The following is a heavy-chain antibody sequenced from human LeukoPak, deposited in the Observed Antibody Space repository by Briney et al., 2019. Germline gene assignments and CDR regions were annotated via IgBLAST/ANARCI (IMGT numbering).Heavy chain of an antibody. J-gene: IGHJ3*02. CDR2: ISYDGSNK. CDR3: AKDQGGGSYYLTHTTGAFDI. D-gene: IGHD1-26*01. CDR1: GSTFSSYG. Sequence: GGSLRLSCAASGSTFSSYGMHWVRQAPGKGLEWVAVISYDGSNKYYADSVKGRFTISRDNSKNTLYLQMNSLRAEDTAVYYCAKDQGGGSYYLTHTTGAFDIWGQGTMVTVSS. V-gene: IGHV3-30*18.